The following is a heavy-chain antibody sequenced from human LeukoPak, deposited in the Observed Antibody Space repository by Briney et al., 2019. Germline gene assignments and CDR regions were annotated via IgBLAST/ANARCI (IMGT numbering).Heavy chain of an antibody. Sequence: SETLSLTCTVSGGSISSYYWSWIRQPPGKGLEWIGYIYYSGSTNYNPSLKSRVTISVDTSKNQFSLKLSSVTAADTAVYYCARAKIVGPYAFDIWGQGTMVTVSS. J-gene: IGHJ3*02. V-gene: IGHV4-59*01. CDR1: GGSISSYY. CDR2: IYYSGST. D-gene: IGHD2-21*01. CDR3: ARAKIVGPYAFDI.